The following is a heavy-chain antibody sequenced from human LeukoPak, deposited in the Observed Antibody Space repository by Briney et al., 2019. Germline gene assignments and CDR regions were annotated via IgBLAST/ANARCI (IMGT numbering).Heavy chain of an antibody. J-gene: IGHJ4*02. D-gene: IGHD2-2*01. V-gene: IGHV4-39*07. CDR1: GGSIRSSYYY. Sequence: PSETLSLTCTVSGGSIRSSYYYWGWIRQPPGKGLGWIGSIYDSGSTYYNPSLKSRVTISMGASRNHFSLTLSSVTAADTAVYYCAREYAYWGQGTLVTVSS. CDR3: AREYAY. CDR2: IYDSGST.